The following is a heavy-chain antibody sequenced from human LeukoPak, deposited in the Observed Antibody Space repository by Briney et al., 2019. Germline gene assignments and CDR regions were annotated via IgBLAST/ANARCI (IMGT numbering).Heavy chain of an antibody. CDR2: IYYSGST. J-gene: IGHJ4*02. CDR1: GGSISSHY. CDR3: ARDIGLPTGY. Sequence: SETLSLTCTVSGGSISSHYWSWIRQPPGKGLEWIGYIYYSGSTNYNPSLKSRVTISVDTSKNQFSLKLSSVTAADTAVYYCARDIGLPTGYWGQGTLVTVSS. D-gene: IGHD1-1*01. V-gene: IGHV4-59*11.